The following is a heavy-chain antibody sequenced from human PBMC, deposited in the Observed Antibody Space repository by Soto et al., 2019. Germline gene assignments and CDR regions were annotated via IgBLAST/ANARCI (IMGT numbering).Heavy chain of an antibody. D-gene: IGHD6-19*01. V-gene: IGHV1-3*01. CDR1: GYTFTSYA. J-gene: IGHJ4*02. CDR3: AKSVGSGWSKPDY. CDR2: INAGNGNT. Sequence: GASVKVSCKASGYTFTSYAMHWVRQAPGQRLEWMGWINAGNGNTKYSQKFQGRVTITRDTSASTAYMELNSLRAEDTAIYSCAKSVGSGWSKPDYWGQGTLVTVSS.